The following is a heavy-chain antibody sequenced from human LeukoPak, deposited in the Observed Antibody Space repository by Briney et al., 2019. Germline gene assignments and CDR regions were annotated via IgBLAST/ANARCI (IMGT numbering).Heavy chain of an antibody. CDR2: ISSSSSHM. J-gene: IGHJ1*01. Sequence: GGSLRLSCAASGFTFNSYTMYWVRQAPGKGLEWVSSISSSSSHMFYADSVKGRFSISRDNAKSSLYLQMNSVRAEDTAVYYCVRDSGSSYGYYFLHWGQGTLVTVSS. V-gene: IGHV3-21*01. CDR1: GFTFNSYT. CDR3: VRDSGSSYGYYFLH. D-gene: IGHD1-26*01.